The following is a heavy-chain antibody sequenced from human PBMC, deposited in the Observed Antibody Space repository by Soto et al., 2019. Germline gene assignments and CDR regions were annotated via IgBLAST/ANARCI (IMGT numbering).Heavy chain of an antibody. CDR3: AKGPIAAAVTDSYFDH. CDR1: GFPFSYYA. J-gene: IGHJ4*02. V-gene: IGHV3-30*18. CDR2: ISFDGGFN. D-gene: IGHD6-13*01. Sequence: GGSRRRSWAASGFPFSYYAMHLGRQAPGKGLEWVAIISFDGGFNYYADSVKGRFTISRDNSHNTLHLQMNSLRPEDTAVYYCAKGPIAAAVTDSYFDHWGQGTLVTVSS.